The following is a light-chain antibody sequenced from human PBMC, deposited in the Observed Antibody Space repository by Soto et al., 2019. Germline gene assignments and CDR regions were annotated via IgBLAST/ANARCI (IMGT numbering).Light chain of an antibody. Sequence: QSALTQPASVSGSPGQSITISCTGTSSDVGGYNYVSWYQHHPGKAPKLMIYDVSNRPSGVSNRFSGSKSGNTASLTISRLQPEDEADYYCSSYTTSNTRQIVFGTGTKLTVL. CDR2: DVS. CDR3: SSYTTSNTRQIV. V-gene: IGLV2-14*03. CDR1: SSDVGGYNY. J-gene: IGLJ1*01.